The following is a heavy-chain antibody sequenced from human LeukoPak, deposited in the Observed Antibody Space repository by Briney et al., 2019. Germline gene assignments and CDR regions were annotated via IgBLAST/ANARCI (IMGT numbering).Heavy chain of an antibody. CDR2: INPNSGDT. Sequence: ASVKVSCKASGYTFTGYYMHWVRQAPGQGLEWMGRINPNSGDTNYAQKFQGRVTMTRDTSMSTAYMELSRLRSDDTAVYYCERDQWYQVLEQETGIDYWGQGTLVTVSS. CDR3: ERDQWYQVLEQETGIDY. CDR1: GYTFTGYY. V-gene: IGHV1-2*06. D-gene: IGHD2-2*01. J-gene: IGHJ4*02.